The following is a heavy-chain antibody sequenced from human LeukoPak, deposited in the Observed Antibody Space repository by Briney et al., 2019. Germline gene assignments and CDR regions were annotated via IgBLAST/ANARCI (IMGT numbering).Heavy chain of an antibody. CDR1: GYSFTSYW. V-gene: IGHV5-51*01. D-gene: IGHD3-22*01. CDR2: IYPGDSDT. J-gene: IGHJ3*02. CDR3: VRFPNHYYDSSGYYYTAFDI. Sequence: PGGSLRLSCKGSGYSFTSYWIGWVRQMPGKGLEWMGIIYPGDSDTRYSPSFQGQVTISADKSISTAYLQWSSLKASDTAMYYCVRFPNHYYDSSGYYYTAFDIWGQGTMVTVSS.